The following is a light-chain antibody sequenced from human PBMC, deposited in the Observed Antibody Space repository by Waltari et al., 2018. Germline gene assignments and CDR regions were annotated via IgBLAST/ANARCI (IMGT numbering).Light chain of an antibody. V-gene: IGLV3-25*03. Sequence: SYELTQPPSVSVSPGQTARITCPGDALPKQYAYWYQQKPGQAPVQVIYKDTERPSGIPERFSGSVSGTTVTLIISGVQAEDEADYYCQSADTKNNVVFGGGTKLTV. CDR3: QSADTKNNVV. CDR2: KDT. J-gene: IGLJ2*01. CDR1: ALPKQY.